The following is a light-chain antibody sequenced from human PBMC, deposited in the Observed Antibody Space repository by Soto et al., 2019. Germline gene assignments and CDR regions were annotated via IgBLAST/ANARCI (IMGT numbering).Light chain of an antibody. Sequence: DIVMTQYPLSLPVTPGEPASISCRSSQSLLDSNGYNYLDWYLQRPGQSPQLLIYLGSNRATGVPDRFSGSGSGTDFTLKISRVEAEDVGVYYCMQALQAGYTFGQGTKLEIK. V-gene: IGKV2-28*01. CDR3: MQALQAGYT. J-gene: IGKJ2*01. CDR1: QSLLDSNGYNY. CDR2: LGS.